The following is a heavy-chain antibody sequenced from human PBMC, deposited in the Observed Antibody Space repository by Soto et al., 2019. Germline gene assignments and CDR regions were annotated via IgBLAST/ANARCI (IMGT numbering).Heavy chain of an antibody. CDR1: GYTFMTYA. CDR2: INPGNGNT. J-gene: IGHJ4*02. D-gene: IGHD3-10*01. CDR3: ARVRMLWYGELSH. V-gene: IGHV1-3*01. Sequence: QVQLVQSGAEVKKPGASVKISCKTSGYTFMTYALHWVRQAPGQRPEWMGWINPGNGNTEYSQKLQGRVTITRDTSARTVFMEVAIMTSEDTAVYYCARVRMLWYGELSHWGQGTQVIVSA.